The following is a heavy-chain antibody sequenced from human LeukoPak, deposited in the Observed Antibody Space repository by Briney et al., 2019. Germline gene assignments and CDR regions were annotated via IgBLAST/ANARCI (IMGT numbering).Heavy chain of an antibody. V-gene: IGHV4-30-2*01. J-gene: IGHJ5*02. Sequence: PSETLSLTCAVSGGSISSDNYSWNWIRQPPGKDLEWIGNIYPGGGTLYNPSLKSRVTISLDMSKNQFSLKLSSVTAADTAVYYCATEPGYCSGGRCYGGWFDPWGRGTLVTVSS. CDR1: GGSISSDNYS. D-gene: IGHD2-15*01. CDR2: IYPGGGT. CDR3: ATEPGYCSGGRCYGGWFDP.